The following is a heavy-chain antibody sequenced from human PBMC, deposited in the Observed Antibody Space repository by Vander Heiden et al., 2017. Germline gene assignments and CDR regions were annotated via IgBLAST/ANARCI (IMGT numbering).Heavy chain of an antibody. CDR2: INPYNGDT. CDR1: GYTFNNFG. D-gene: IGHD3-10*01. J-gene: IGHJ4*02. CDR3: ARRSSSGVEFDY. V-gene: IGHV1-18*01. Sequence: QVQLVQSGGEVKKPGASVKVSCKASGYTFNNFGFGWVRQAPGQGLEWMGWINPYNGDTNYEQNLQGRGTMTTDTSTSTAYMELRSLRSDDTAVYYCARRSSSGVEFDYWGQGTLITVSS.